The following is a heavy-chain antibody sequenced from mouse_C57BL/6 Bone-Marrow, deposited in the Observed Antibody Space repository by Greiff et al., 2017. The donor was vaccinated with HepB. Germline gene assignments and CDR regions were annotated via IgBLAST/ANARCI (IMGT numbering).Heavy chain of an antibody. CDR1: GYTFTSYW. CDR2: IAPSDSYT. D-gene: IGHD2-1*01. Sequence: VQLQQPGAELVRPGTSVKLSCKASGYTFTSYWMHWVKQRPGQGLEWIGVIAPSDSYTNYNQKFKGKATLTVDTSSSTAYMQLSSLTSEDSAVYYCARVRGNYEDAMDYWGQGTSGTVSS. V-gene: IGHV1-59*01. J-gene: IGHJ4*01. CDR3: ARVRGNYEDAMDY.